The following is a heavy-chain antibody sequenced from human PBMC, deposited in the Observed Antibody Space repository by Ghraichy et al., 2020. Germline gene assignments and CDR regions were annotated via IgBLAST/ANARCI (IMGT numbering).Heavy chain of an antibody. CDR1: GGSISSYY. D-gene: IGHD5-12*01. J-gene: IGHJ4*02. V-gene: IGHV4-59*01. CDR2: IYYSGST. Sequence: SETLSLTCTVSGGSISSYYWSWIRQPPGKGLEWIGYIYYSGSTNYNPSLKSRVTISVDTSKNQFSLKLSSVTAADTAVYYCARGVGGYSGYGSLDYWGQGTLVTVSS. CDR3: ARGVGGYSGYGSLDY.